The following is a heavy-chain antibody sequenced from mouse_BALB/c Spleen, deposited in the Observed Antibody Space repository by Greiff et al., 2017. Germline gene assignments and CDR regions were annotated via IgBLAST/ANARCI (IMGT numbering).Heavy chain of an antibody. J-gene: IGHJ3*01. V-gene: IGHV1-82*01. D-gene: IGHD2-12*01. CDR1: GYAFSSSW. CDR2: IYPGDGDT. CDR3: ARDGDDGSFAY. Sequence: VQLQQSGPELVKPGASVKISCKASGYAFSSSWMNWVKQRPGQGLEWIGRIYPGDGDTNYNGKFKGKATLTADKSSSTAYMQLSSLTSVDSAVYFCARDGDDGSFAYWGQGTLVTVSA.